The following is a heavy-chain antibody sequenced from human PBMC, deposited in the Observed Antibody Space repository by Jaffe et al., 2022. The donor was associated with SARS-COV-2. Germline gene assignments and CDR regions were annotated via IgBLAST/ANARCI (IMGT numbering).Heavy chain of an antibody. V-gene: IGHV1-2*06. CDR3: ARDGGHSSGWSQLLRYGMDV. D-gene: IGHD6-19*01. CDR1: GYTFTGYY. Sequence: QVQLVQSGAEVKKPGASVKVSCKASGYTFTGYYMHWVRQAPGQGLEWMGRINPNSGGTNYAQKFQGRVTMTRDTSISTAYMELSRLRSDDTAVYYCARDGGHSSGWSQLLRYGMDVWGQGTTVTVSS. J-gene: IGHJ6*02. CDR2: INPNSGGT.